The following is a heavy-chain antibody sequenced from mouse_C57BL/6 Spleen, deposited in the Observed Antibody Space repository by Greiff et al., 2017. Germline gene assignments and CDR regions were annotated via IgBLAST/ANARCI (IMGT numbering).Heavy chain of an antibody. CDR2: IHPNSGST. CDR3: ARSGSYSNYAMDY. J-gene: IGHJ4*01. Sequence: QVQLQQSGAELVKPGASVKLSCKASGYTFTSYWMHWVKQRPGQGLEWIGMIHPNSGSTNYNEKFKSKATLTVDKSSSTAYMQLSSLTSEDSAVXYCARSGSYSNYAMDYWGQGTSVTVSS. D-gene: IGHD2-5*01. CDR1: GYTFTSYW. V-gene: IGHV1-64*01.